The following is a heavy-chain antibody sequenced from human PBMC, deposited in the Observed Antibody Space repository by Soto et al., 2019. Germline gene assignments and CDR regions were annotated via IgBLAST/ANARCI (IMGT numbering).Heavy chain of an antibody. CDR2: ISSNGGTT. CDR3: VRRVSGNYDY. J-gene: IGHJ4*02. V-gene: IGHV3-64*01. CDR1: GFTFSSYD. D-gene: IGHD1-7*01. Sequence: EVQLAESGGGMVQPGGSLRLSCVASGFTFSSYDMHWVRQAPGKGLEYVSSISSNGGTTYYGNSVKGRFTISRDNSKNTLYLQMGSLRAEVMAVYYCVRRVSGNYDYGGQGTLVTVSS.